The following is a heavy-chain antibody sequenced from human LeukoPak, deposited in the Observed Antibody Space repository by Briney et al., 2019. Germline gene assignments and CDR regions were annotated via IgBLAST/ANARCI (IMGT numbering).Heavy chain of an antibody. Sequence: GGSLRLSCAASGFTVSSNYMSWVRQAPGKGLEWVSVIYSGGSTYYADSVNGRFTISRDNSKNTLYLQMNSLRDEHTAVYYCARDPNGDYVGAFDFWGQGTMVTVSS. CDR1: GFTVSSNY. J-gene: IGHJ3*01. D-gene: IGHD4-17*01. CDR2: IYSGGST. V-gene: IGHV3-66*01. CDR3: ARDPNGDYVGAFDF.